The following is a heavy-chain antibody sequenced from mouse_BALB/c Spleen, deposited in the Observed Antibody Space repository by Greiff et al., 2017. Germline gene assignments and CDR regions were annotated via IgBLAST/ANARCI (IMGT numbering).Heavy chain of an antibody. D-gene: IGHD1-1*01. CDR3: ARDVDYYGKGYFDY. CDR2: IWAGGST. V-gene: IGHV2-9*02. J-gene: IGHJ2*01. Sequence: VQLQESGPGLVAPSQSLSITCTVSGFSLTSYGVHWVRQPPGKGLEWLGVIWAGGSTNYNSALMSRLSISKDNSKSQVFLKMNSLQTDDTAMYYCARDVDYYGKGYFDYWGQGTTLTVSS. CDR1: GFSLTSYG.